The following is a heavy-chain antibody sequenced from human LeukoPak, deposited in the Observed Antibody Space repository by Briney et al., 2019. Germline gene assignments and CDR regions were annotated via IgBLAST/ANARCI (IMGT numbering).Heavy chain of an antibody. J-gene: IGHJ4*02. CDR2: ITPILGIA. CDR3: SRQDSSGYYLIDY. CDR1: GGTFSSYA. Sequence: ASVKVSCKASGGTFSSYALSWVRQAPGQGLEWIGGITPILGIANYAQDWQGRVPITAAQSTDTADMAQSSPETEDPGLFFRSRQDSSGYYLIDYWGQGTLVTVSS. V-gene: IGHV1-69*04. D-gene: IGHD3-22*01.